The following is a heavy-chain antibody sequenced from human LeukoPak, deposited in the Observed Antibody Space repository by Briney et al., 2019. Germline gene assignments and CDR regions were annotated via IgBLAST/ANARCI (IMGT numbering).Heavy chain of an antibody. Sequence: KPSETLSLTCAVYGGSFSGYYWSWVRQPPGKGLEWIGEVNHSGSTNYNPSLKSRVTISVDTSKNHFSLKLSSVTAADTAVYYCASTPRMVRGVPSDLWGRGTLVTVSS. CDR2: VNHSGST. D-gene: IGHD3-10*01. V-gene: IGHV4-34*01. CDR3: ASTPRMVRGVPSDL. J-gene: IGHJ2*01. CDR1: GGSFSGYY.